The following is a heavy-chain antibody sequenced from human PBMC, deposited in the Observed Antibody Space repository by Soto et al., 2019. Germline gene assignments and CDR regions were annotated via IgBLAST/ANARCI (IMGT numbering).Heavy chain of an antibody. V-gene: IGHV4-31*03. CDR3: AREICTDGVCYVGPVDY. CDR1: GGSSSSGGY. D-gene: IGHD2-8*01. CDR2: IYYSGST. J-gene: IGHJ4*02. Sequence: SETLSLTCTVSGGSSSSGGYWSWIRQHPGKGLEWIGYIYYSGSTGYNPSLKSRVTISVDTSKNQFSLKLSSVTAADTAIYYCAREICTDGVCYVGPVDYWGQGTLVTVSS.